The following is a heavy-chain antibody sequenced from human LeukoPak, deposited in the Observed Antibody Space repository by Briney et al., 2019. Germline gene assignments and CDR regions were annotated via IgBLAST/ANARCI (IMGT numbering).Heavy chain of an antibody. D-gene: IGHD3-3*01. Sequence: GESLKISCKGSGYSFTSYWIGWVRQMPGKGLEWMAIIYPGDSDTRYSPSFQGQVTISADKSISTAYLQWSSLKASDTAMYYCARRYDFWSAWDAFDIWGQGTMVTVSS. CDR3: ARRYDFWSAWDAFDI. CDR2: IYPGDSDT. J-gene: IGHJ3*02. V-gene: IGHV5-51*01. CDR1: GYSFTSYW.